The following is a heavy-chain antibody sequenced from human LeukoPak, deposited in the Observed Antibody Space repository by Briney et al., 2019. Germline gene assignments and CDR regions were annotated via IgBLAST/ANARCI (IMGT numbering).Heavy chain of an antibody. CDR3: ARVPHLPLYYFDY. D-gene: IGHD3-16*01. CDR1: GGSISSYY. V-gene: IGHV4-59*01. J-gene: IGHJ4*02. CDR2: IYYSGST. Sequence: SETLSLTCTVSGGSISSYYWSWIRQPPGKGLEWIGYIYYSGSTNYNPSLKSRVTISVDTSKNQFSLKLSSVTAADTAVYYCARVPHLPLYYFDYWGQGTLVTVSS.